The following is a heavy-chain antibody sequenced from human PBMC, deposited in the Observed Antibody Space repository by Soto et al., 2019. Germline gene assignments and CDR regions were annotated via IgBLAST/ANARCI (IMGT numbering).Heavy chain of an antibody. CDR3: AKWTNTWHTFEY. V-gene: IGHV4-59*01. D-gene: IGHD2-8*01. J-gene: IGHJ4*02. CDR2: IYYSGRT. CDR1: GGSISSYY. Sequence: SETLSLTCTVSGGSISSYYWSWIRQPPGKGLEWIGYIYYSGRTNYNPSLNSRVAISVDTSKNQSSLQLRSVTATDTAMYYCAKWTNTWHTFEYWGQGTPVTVSS.